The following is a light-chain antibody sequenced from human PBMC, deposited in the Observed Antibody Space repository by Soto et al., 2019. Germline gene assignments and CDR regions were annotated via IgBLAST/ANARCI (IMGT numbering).Light chain of an antibody. V-gene: IGLV1-44*01. J-gene: IGLJ2*01. CDR2: NND. Sequence: QSVLTQPPSASGTPGQRVTISCSGSTSNIGSYTVNWYQQVPGTAPNLLIYNNDQRPSGVTDRFSGSKSGTSATLAISGLQYEDEADYYCAAWDDSLTAVVLGGGTKLTVL. CDR3: AAWDDSLTAVV. CDR1: TSNIGSYT.